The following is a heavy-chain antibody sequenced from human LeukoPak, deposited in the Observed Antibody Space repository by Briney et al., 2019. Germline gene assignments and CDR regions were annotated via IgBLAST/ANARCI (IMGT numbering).Heavy chain of an antibody. V-gene: IGHV3-7*01. CDR3: ARGFPHFDY. Sequence: PGGSLRLSCAASGFTFSSYGMHWVRQAPGKGLEWVANIKQDGSEKYYVDSVKGRFTISRDNAKNSLYLQMNSLRAEDTAVYYCARGFPHFDYWGQGTLVTVSS. CDR1: GFTFSSYG. CDR2: IKQDGSEK. J-gene: IGHJ4*02.